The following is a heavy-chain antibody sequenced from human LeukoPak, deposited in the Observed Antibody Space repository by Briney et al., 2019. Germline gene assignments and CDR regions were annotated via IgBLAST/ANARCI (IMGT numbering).Heavy chain of an antibody. Sequence: PSETLSLTCAVYGGSFSGYYWSWIRQPPGKGLEWIGEINHSGSTNYNPSLKSRVTISVDTSKNQFSLKLSSVTAADTAVYYCAGEEYSSSSYNWFDPWGQGTLVTVSS. CDR2: INHSGST. V-gene: IGHV4-34*01. D-gene: IGHD6-6*01. CDR1: GGSFSGYY. J-gene: IGHJ5*02. CDR3: AGEEYSSSSYNWFDP.